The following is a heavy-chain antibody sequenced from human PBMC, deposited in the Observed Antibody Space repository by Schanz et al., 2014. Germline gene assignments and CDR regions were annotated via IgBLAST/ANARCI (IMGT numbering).Heavy chain of an antibody. D-gene: IGHD2-15*01. Sequence: EVQLVESGGGLVRPGDSLRLSCAASGFTFSSYNINWVRQAPGKGLEYISSISPSSSYIYYADSVKGRFTISRDNAKNSLYLQMNSLRAEDTAVYYCAKVREWWPYYFDYWGQGTLVTVSS. CDR2: ISPSSSYI. V-gene: IGHV3-21*02. J-gene: IGHJ4*02. CDR1: GFTFSSYN. CDR3: AKVREWWPYYFDY.